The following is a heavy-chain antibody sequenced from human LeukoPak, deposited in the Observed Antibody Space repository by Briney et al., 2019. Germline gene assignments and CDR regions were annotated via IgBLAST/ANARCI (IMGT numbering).Heavy chain of an antibody. CDR3: ARGYGSGSFHTY. J-gene: IGHJ4*02. D-gene: IGHD3-10*01. V-gene: IGHV1-2*02. CDR2: INPNSGGT. Sequence: ASVKVSCRASGYTFTGYYMHWVRQAPGQGLEWMGWINPNSGGTNYAQKFQGRVTMTRDTSISTAYMELSRLRSDDTAVYYCARGYGSGSFHTYWGQGTLVTVSS. CDR1: GYTFTGYY.